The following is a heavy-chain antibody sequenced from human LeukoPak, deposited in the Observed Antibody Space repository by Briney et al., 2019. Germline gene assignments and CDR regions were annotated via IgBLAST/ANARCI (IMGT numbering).Heavy chain of an antibody. V-gene: IGHV4-4*07. CDR3: ARTTMVRSRGNRYYFDY. CDR1: GGSISSYY. CDR2: IYTSGST. D-gene: IGHD3-10*01. Sequence: KPSETLSLTCTVSGGSISSYYWSWIRQPAGKGLEWIGRIYTSGSTNYNPSLKSRITMSVGTSKNQFSLKLSSVTAADTAVYYCARTTMVRSRGNRYYFDYWGQGTLVTVSS. J-gene: IGHJ4*02.